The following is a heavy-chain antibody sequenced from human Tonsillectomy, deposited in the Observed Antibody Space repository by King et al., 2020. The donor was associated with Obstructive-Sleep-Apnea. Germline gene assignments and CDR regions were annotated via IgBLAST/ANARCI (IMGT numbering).Heavy chain of an antibody. J-gene: IGHJ4*02. CDR2: INQHGSEK. Sequence: VQLVESGGGLVQPGGSLRLSCAASGFTFSSYWMTWVRQAPGKGLEWVANINQHGSEKHYVDSVKGRFTISRDNDKNSLSLQMNSLRAEDTAVYYCAGTGTIGVAGSLDNWGQGTLVTVSS. V-gene: IGHV3-7*03. CDR1: GFTFSSYW. D-gene: IGHD6-13*01. CDR3: AGTGTIGVAGSLDN.